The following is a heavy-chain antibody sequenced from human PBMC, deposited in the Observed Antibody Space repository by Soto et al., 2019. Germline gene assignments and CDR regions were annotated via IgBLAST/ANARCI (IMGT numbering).Heavy chain of an antibody. CDR3: ARDRYYGSGTYYNFYSGMDV. V-gene: IGHV4-30-4*02. D-gene: IGHD3-10*01. CDR2: IFHSGST. Sequence: PSDTLSLTCTVSGGSINSGDYYWTWVRQPPGKGLEWIGNIFHSGSTYYTPSLQSRVTISPDTSKNHFSLKLSSVTPADTAVYYCARDRYYGSGTYYNFYSGMDVWGQGTTVTVSS. CDR1: GGSINSGDYY. J-gene: IGHJ6*02.